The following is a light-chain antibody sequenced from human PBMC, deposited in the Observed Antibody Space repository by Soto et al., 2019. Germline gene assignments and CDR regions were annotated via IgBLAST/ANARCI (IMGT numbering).Light chain of an antibody. V-gene: IGKV1-6*01. CDR1: QVIRND. CDR3: LQDYNYPWT. CDR2: AAS. J-gene: IGKJ1*01. Sequence: AIQMTQSPSSLSASVGDRVTITCRASQVIRNDLAWYQQKPGKAPKVLIYAASTLESGVPSRFSGSVSGKDFTLTISSLQPEDFATYYCLQDYNYPWTFGQGTKVEVK.